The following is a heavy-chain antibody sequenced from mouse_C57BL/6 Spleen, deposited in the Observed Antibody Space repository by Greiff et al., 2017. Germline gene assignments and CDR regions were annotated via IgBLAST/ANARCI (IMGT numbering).Heavy chain of an antibody. J-gene: IGHJ2*01. D-gene: IGHD3-2*02. V-gene: IGHV1-64*01. CDR3: ARSGSCYYFDY. CDR2: IHPNGGST. Sequence: QVQLQQSGAELVKPGASVKLSCKASGYTFTSYWMHWVKQRPGQGLEWIGMIHPNGGSTNYNEKFKSKATLTVDTSSSTAYMQLSSLTSEDSAVYCGARSGSCYYFDYWGQGTTLTVSS. CDR1: GYTFTSYW.